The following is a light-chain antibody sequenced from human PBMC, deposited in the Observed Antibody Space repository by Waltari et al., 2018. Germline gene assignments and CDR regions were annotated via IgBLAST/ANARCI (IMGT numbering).Light chain of an antibody. Sequence: SYELTQPPSVSVSPGQTARITCSGDALTKKGAFWYQQKAGQAPALVIYEDNKRPSGSSERFSASSSGTMATLTINGAQVDDEADYYCCATDRGIRQRVFGGGTKLTVL. CDR1: ALTKKG. J-gene: IGLJ3*02. CDR2: EDN. CDR3: CATDRGIRQRV. V-gene: IGLV3-10*01.